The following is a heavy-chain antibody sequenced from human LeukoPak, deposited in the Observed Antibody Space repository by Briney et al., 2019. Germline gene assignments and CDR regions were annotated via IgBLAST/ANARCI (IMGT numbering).Heavy chain of an antibody. J-gene: IGHJ6*02. V-gene: IGHV3-43*02. CDR2: ISGDGSST. CDR1: GFTFDDYA. Sequence: PGGSLRLSCAASGFTFDDYAMHWVRQAPGKALEWVSLISGDGSSTYYADSVKGRFTISRDNSKNSLYLQMNSLRNEDTALYYCAKDRSLVRTSTSYYYYYGMDVWGQGTTVTVSS. CDR3: AKDRSLVRTSTSYYYYYGMDV. D-gene: IGHD2-2*01.